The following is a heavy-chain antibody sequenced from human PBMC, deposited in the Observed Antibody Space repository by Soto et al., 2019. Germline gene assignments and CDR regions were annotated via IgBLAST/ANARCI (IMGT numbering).Heavy chain of an antibody. CDR2: ISGRGGST. D-gene: IGHD2-15*01. CDR3: AKDTYCSGGSCGYFDY. Sequence: WGCRRLSCAASGFTFSSYAMSWVRQAPGKGLEWVSAISGRGGSTYYADSVKGRFTISRDNSKNTLYLQMNSLRAEDTALYYCAKDTYCSGGSCGYFDYWGQGTLVTVSS. CDR1: GFTFSSYA. J-gene: IGHJ4*02. V-gene: IGHV3-23*01.